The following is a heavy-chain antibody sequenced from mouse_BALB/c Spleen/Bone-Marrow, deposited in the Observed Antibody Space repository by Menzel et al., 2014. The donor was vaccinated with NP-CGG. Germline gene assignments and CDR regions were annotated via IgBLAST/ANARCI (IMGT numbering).Heavy chain of an antibody. J-gene: IGHJ4*01. Sequence: EVQLQQSGAELVKPGASVKLSCTASGFNIKDTYMHWVKQRPEQGLEWIGRIDPANGNTKYDPKFQGKAAITADTSSNTAYLQLSSLTSEDTAVYYCARWEYYAMDYWGQGTPVTVSS. V-gene: IGHV14-3*02. CDR3: ARWEYYAMDY. CDR2: IDPANGNT. CDR1: GFNIKDTY. D-gene: IGHD4-1*01.